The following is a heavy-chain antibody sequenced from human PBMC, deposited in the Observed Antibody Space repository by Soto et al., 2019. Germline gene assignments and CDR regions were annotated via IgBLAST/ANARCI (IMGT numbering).Heavy chain of an antibody. CDR2: INPSGGST. Sequence: ASVKVSCKASGYTFTSYYMHWVRQAPGQGLEWMGIINPSGGSTSYAQKFQGRVTMTRDTSTSTVYMELSSLRSEDTAVYYCANGNVDTVMVSGYGMDVWGQGTTVTVSS. J-gene: IGHJ6*01. CDR1: GYTFTSYY. CDR3: ANGNVDTVMVSGYGMDV. V-gene: IGHV1-46*01. D-gene: IGHD5-18*01.